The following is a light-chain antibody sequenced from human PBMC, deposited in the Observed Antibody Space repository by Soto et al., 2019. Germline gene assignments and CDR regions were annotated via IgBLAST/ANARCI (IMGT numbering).Light chain of an antibody. V-gene: IGKV1-5*01. J-gene: IGKJ5*01. CDR3: QQYNSYSAT. CDR2: GAS. Sequence: DIQMTQSPSTLSASVGDRVTITCRASQNIVNWLAWYQQKPGKAPTILIYGASTLERGVSSRFSGSGSGTELTLTITKLQPGDFATYYCQQYNSYSATFGQGTRLEIK. CDR1: QNIVNW.